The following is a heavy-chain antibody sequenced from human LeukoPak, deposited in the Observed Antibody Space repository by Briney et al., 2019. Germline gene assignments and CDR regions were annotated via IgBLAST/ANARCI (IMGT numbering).Heavy chain of an antibody. J-gene: IGHJ6*03. CDR1: GFTFDDYG. CDR2: INWNGGST. CDR3: ARGIHDYGDYYYYYMDV. V-gene: IGHV3-20*04. Sequence: GGSLRLSCAASGFTFDDYGMSWVRQAPGKGLEWVSGINWNGGSTGYADSVKGRFTISRDNAKNSLYLQMNSLRAEDTALYYCARGIHDYGDYYYYYMDVWGKGNTVTVSS. D-gene: IGHD4-17*01.